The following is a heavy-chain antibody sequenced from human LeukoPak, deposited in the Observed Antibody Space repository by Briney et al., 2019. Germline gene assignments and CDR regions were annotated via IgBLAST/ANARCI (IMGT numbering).Heavy chain of an antibody. D-gene: IGHD6-19*01. CDR3: ARDRGRYTSGWYFDY. CDR1: GFTFSDYY. V-gene: IGHV3-11*06. CDR2: ISSTGIYT. J-gene: IGHJ4*02. Sequence: TGGSLRLSCVASGFTFSDYYMSWIRQAPGKGLEWISYISSTGIYTNYADSVKGRFTISRDNAKNSLYLQMNSLRAEDTAVYYCARDRGRYTSGWYFDYWGQGTLVTVSS.